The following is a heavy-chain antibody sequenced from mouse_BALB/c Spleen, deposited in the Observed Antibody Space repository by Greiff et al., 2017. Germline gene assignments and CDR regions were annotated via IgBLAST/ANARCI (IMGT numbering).Heavy chain of an antibody. CDR2: IDPANGNT. CDR3: ARGGDGYYDWYFDV. Sequence: VQLKESGAELVKPGASVKLSCTASGFNIKDTYMHWVKQRPEQGLEWIGRIDPANGNTKYDPKFQGKATITADTSSNTAYLQLSSLTSEDTAVYYCARGGDGYYDWYFDVWGAGTTVTVSS. CDR1: GFNIKDTY. J-gene: IGHJ1*01. V-gene: IGHV14-3*02. D-gene: IGHD2-3*01.